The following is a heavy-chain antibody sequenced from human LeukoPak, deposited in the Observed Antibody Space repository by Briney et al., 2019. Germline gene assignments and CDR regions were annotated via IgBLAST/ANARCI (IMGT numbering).Heavy chain of an antibody. Sequence: GESLKISCKGSGYSFTSYGIGWVRQAPGQGLEWMGIINPSGGSTSYAQKFQGRVTMTRDMSTSTVYMELSSLRSEDTAVYYCARDPFLASSSTFDYWGQGTLVTVSS. CDR1: GYSFTSYG. J-gene: IGHJ4*02. CDR2: INPSGGST. V-gene: IGHV1-46*01. CDR3: ARDPFLASSSTFDY. D-gene: IGHD6-6*01.